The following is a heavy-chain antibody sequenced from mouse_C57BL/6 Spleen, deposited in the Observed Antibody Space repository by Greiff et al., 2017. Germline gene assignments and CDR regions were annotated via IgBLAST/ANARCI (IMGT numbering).Heavy chain of an antibody. CDR3: ARGSSYSYYYAMDY. D-gene: IGHD1-1*01. CDR1: GFTFSSYA. J-gene: IGHJ4*01. Sequence: EVKLMESGGGLVKPGGSLKLSCAASGFTFSSYAMSWVRQTPEKRLEWVATISDGGSYTYYPDNVKGRFTISRDNAKNNLYLQMSHLKSEDTAMYYCARGSSYSYYYAMDYWGQGTSVTVSS. CDR2: ISDGGSYT. V-gene: IGHV5-4*03.